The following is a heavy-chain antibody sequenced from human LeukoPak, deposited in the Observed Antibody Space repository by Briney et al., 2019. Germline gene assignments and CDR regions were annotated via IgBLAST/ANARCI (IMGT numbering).Heavy chain of an antibody. CDR1: GFTFSSYS. CDR2: ISSISSYM. J-gene: IGHJ3*02. D-gene: IGHD1-26*01. V-gene: IGHV3-21*01. Sequence: PGGSLRLSCGASGFTFSSYSMNWVRQAPGKGLEWVSSISSISSYMYYADSVKGRFTISRDNAKNSLYLQMNSLRAEDTAVYSCERQIVGATRYDAFDIWGQGTMVTVSS. CDR3: ERQIVGATRYDAFDI.